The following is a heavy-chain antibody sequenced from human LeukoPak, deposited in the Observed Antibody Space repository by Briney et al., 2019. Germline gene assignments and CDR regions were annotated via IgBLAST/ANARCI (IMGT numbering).Heavy chain of an antibody. D-gene: IGHD3-3*01. Sequence: GGSLRLSCAASGFTVSSNYMSWVRQAPGKGLEWVSVIYSGGSTYYADSVKGRFTISRDNSKNTLYLQMNSLRAEDTAVYYCGREEITIFGEIANWGQGTLVTVSS. CDR2: IYSGGST. J-gene: IGHJ4*02. CDR3: GREEITIFGEIAN. CDR1: GFTVSSNY. V-gene: IGHV3-66*02.